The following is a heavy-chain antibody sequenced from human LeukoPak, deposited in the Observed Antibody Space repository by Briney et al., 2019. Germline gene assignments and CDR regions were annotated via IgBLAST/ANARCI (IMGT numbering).Heavy chain of an antibody. J-gene: IGHJ4*02. CDR2: INHSGRT. Sequence: GLEWIGEINHSGRTNYSPSLKSRVTISVDTSNKQFSLKLSSVTAADTAVYYCATESGFNDYWGQGTLVTVSS. CDR3: ATESGFNDY. V-gene: IGHV4-34*01. D-gene: IGHD3-3*01.